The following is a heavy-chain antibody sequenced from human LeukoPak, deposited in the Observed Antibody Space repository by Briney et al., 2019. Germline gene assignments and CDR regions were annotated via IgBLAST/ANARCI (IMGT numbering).Heavy chain of an antibody. V-gene: IGHV3-7*01. CDR2: INQDGSEK. CDR3: ATNVLTSRPSIAVAGPDY. Sequence: GGSLRLSCAASEFTFSSYWMTWVRQAPGKGLEWVANINQDGSEKYYVDSVKGRFTISRDNAKKSLYLQTNSLRAEDTAVYYCATNVLTSRPSIAVAGPDYWGQGTLVTVSS. CDR1: EFTFSSYW. J-gene: IGHJ4*02. D-gene: IGHD6-19*01.